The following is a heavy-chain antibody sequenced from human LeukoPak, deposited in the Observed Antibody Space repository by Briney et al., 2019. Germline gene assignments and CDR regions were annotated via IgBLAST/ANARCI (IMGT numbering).Heavy chain of an antibody. Sequence: GGSLRLSCAASGFTFDDYTMHWVRQAPGKGLEWVSLISWDGGSTYYADSVKGRFTISRDNSKNSLYLQMNSLRTEDTALYYCAKDDSPYNWNDVGFDYWGQGTLVTVSS. CDR3: AKDDSPYNWNDVGFDY. CDR1: GFTFDDYT. D-gene: IGHD1-20*01. V-gene: IGHV3-43*01. J-gene: IGHJ4*02. CDR2: ISWDGGST.